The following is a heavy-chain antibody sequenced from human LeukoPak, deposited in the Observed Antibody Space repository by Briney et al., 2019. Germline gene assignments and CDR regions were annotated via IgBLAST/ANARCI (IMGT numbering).Heavy chain of an antibody. CDR1: GFTFSNYA. J-gene: IGHJ4*02. V-gene: IGHV3-23*01. Sequence: PGGSLRLSCAASGFTFSNYAMSWVRQAPGKGLEWVSSISGSGGGTYYAVSVKGRFTISRDNSKNTLYLQMNSLRAEDTAVYYCAKGLAYGESRWGQGTLVTVSS. D-gene: IGHD4-17*01. CDR3: AKGLAYGESR. CDR2: ISGSGGGT.